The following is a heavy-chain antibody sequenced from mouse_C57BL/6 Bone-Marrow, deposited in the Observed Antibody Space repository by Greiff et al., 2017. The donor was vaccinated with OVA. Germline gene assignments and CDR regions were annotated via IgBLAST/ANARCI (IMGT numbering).Heavy chain of an antibody. CDR2: ISDGGSYT. V-gene: IGHV5-4*01. CDR1: GFTFSSYA. Sequence: EVQLQESGGGLVKPGGSLKLSCAASGFTFSSYAMSWVRQTPEKRLEWVATISDGGSYTYYPDNVKGRFTISRDNAKNNLYLQMRHLKSEDTAMYYCANDYDGGAWFAYWGQGTLVTVSA. D-gene: IGHD2-4*01. CDR3: ANDYDGGAWFAY. J-gene: IGHJ3*01.